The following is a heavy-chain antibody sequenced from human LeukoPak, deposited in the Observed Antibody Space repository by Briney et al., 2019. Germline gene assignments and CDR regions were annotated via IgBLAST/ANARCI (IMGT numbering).Heavy chain of an antibody. Sequence: GASVKVSCKASGGTFNNYAISWVRQAPGQGLEWMGRIVPILGIANYAQEFQGRSIITADKATSSTYMELSSLRSEDTAVYYCARDQGDNSYGYYAIWYAFDVWGQGTMVTVSS. CDR2: IVPILGIA. J-gene: IGHJ3*01. CDR3: ARDQGDNSYGYYAIWYAFDV. V-gene: IGHV1-69*04. D-gene: IGHD5-18*01. CDR1: GGTFNNYA.